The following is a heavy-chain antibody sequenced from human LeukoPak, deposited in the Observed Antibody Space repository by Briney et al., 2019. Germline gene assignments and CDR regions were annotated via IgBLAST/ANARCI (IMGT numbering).Heavy chain of an antibody. D-gene: IGHD3-22*01. CDR2: ISSSGSTI. CDR3: AKDLAGYYYDSSGQGDY. Sequence: GGSLRLSCAASGFTFSDYYMSWIRQAPGKGLEWVSSISSSGSTIYYADSVKGRFTISRDNAKNMLYLQMNSLRAEDTAVYYCAKDLAGYYYDSSGQGDYWGQGTLVTVSS. CDR1: GFTFSDYY. V-gene: IGHV3-11*04. J-gene: IGHJ4*02.